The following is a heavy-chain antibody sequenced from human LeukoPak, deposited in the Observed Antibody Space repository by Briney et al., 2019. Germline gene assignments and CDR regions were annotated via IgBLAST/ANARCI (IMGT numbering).Heavy chain of an antibody. V-gene: IGHV4-59*01. J-gene: IGHJ5*02. CDR2: IYYSGST. D-gene: IGHD3-10*01. CDR1: GGSISSYY. CDR3: ARAPREYYYGSGSSNWFNP. Sequence: SETLSLTCTVSGGSISSYYWSWIRQPPGKGLEWIGYIYYSGSTNYNPSLKSRVTISVDTSKNQFSLKLSSVTAADTAVYYCARAPREYYYGSGSSNWFNPWGQGTLVTVSS.